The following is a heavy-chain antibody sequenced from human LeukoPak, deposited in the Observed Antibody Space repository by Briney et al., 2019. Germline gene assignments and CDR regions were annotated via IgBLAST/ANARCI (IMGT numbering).Heavy chain of an antibody. V-gene: IGHV4-34*01. CDR3: ARGPEYYDILTGYYSAEYFQH. D-gene: IGHD3-9*01. CDR2: INHSGST. CDR1: GGSFSGYY. J-gene: IGHJ1*01. Sequence: SETLSLTCAVYGGSFSGYYWSWIRQPPGKGLEWIGEINHSGSTNYNPSLKSRVTISVDTSQNQFSLKLSSVTAADTAVNYCARGPEYYDILTGYYSAEYFQHWGQGTLVTVSS.